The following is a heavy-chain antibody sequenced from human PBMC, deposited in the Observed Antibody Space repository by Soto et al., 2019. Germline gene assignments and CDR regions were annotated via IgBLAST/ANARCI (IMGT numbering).Heavy chain of an antibody. CDR3: ASPKIPFYNWFDP. J-gene: IGHJ5*02. Sequence: SETLCLTCTVSGGSISSSSYYWGWIRQPPGKGLEWIGSIYYSGSTYYNPSLKSRVTISVDTSKNQFSLKLSSVTAADTAVYYCASPKIPFYNWFDPPGQGTLVTVSS. V-gene: IGHV4-39*01. D-gene: IGHD2-2*01. CDR1: GGSISSSSYY. CDR2: IYYSGST.